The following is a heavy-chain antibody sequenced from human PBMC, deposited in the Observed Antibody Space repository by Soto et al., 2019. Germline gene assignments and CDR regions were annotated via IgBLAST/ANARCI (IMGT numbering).Heavy chain of an antibody. CDR3: ARTGGDCTKGVCYDY. Sequence: ASVKVSCKASGGTFSSYAISWVRQAPGQGLEWMGGIIPIFGTANYAQKFQGRVTITADESTSTAYMELSSLRSEDTAVYYCARTGGDCTKGVCYDYWGQGTLVTVSS. J-gene: IGHJ4*02. CDR1: GGTFSSYA. CDR2: IIPIFGTA. D-gene: IGHD2-8*01. V-gene: IGHV1-69*13.